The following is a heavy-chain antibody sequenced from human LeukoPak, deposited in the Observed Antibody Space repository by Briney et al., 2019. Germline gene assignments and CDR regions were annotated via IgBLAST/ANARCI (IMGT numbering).Heavy chain of an antibody. J-gene: IGHJ4*02. CDR1: GFTASSYW. Sequence: GRSLRLSCAAAGFTASSYWMSWVRQAPGKGLEWVANIKEDGSATYYVDSVKGRFTISRDNAKNSLYLQMNSLRAEDTAMYYCARASAAAGTRDYWGQGTLVTVSS. D-gene: IGHD6-13*01. V-gene: IGHV3-7*01. CDR3: ARASAAAGTRDY. CDR2: IKEDGSAT.